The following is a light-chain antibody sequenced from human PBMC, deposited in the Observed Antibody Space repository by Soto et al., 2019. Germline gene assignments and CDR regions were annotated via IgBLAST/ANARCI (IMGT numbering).Light chain of an antibody. V-gene: IGKV3-20*01. CDR3: QQYASSPRT. CDR2: GAS. Sequence: EIVLTQSPGTLSLSSGERATLSCRASQSVRSNYLAWYQQKPGQAPSLLIYGASSRSTGIPDRFGGSGSGTDFTLTISSLEPEDFAVYYCQQYASSPRTFGGGTKVEIK. CDR1: QSVRSNY. J-gene: IGKJ4*01.